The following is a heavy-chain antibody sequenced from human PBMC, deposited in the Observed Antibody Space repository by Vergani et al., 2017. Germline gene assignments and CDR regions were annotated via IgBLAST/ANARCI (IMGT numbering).Heavy chain of an antibody. CDR1: GFTFSSYS. CDR2: ISSSSSPI. Sequence: EVQLVESGGGLVQRGGSLRLSCAASGFTFSSYSMNWVCQAPGKGLEWVSYISSSSSPIYYADSVQGRFTISRDNAKNSLYLQMNSLRAEDTAVYYCVKDHMGASFVGTNHNDYWGQGTLVTVSS. V-gene: IGHV3-48*01. D-gene: IGHD1-26*01. CDR3: VKDHMGASFVGTNHNDY. J-gene: IGHJ4*02.